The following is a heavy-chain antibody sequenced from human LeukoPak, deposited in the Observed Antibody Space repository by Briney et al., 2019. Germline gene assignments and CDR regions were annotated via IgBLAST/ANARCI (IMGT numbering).Heavy chain of an antibody. CDR2: IVVGNDDT. J-gene: IGHJ4*02. Sequence: SVKVSCKASGFTFTNSAIQWVRQARGQRLEWIGWIVVGNDDTNYAQKFQGRVTMTRDMSTSTVYMELSSLRSEDMAVYYCARVGTFYYDSSVYYYDYWGQGTLVTVSS. D-gene: IGHD3-22*01. V-gene: IGHV1-58*02. CDR1: GFTFTNSA. CDR3: ARVGTFYYDSSVYYYDY.